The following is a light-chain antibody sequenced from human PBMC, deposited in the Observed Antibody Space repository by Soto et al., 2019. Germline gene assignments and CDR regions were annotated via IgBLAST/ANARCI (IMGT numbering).Light chain of an antibody. CDR3: QQYYKLPRT. J-gene: IGKJ1*01. CDR2: WAS. CDR1: QSLLYSSNNKNY. Sequence: DIVMTQSPDSLTVSLCERATINCKSSQSLLYSSNNKNYLAWYQQKPGQPPKLLIYWASTRESGVPDRFSGSGSGTDFTLTISSLQAEDVAVYYCQQYYKLPRTFGQGTKVDIK. V-gene: IGKV4-1*01.